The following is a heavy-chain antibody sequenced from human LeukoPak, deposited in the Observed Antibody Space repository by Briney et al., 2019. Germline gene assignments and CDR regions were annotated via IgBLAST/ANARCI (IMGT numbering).Heavy chain of an antibody. D-gene: IGHD3-10*01. CDR3: AKDGGFGVLDY. CDR2: INTNTGNP. Sequence: ASVKVSCKASGYTFTGYYMHWVRQAPGQGLEWMGWINTNTGNPTYAQGFTGRFVFSLDTSVSTAYLQISSLKAEDTAVYYCAKDGGFGVLDYWGQGTLVTVSS. CDR1: GYTFTGYY. V-gene: IGHV7-4-1*02. J-gene: IGHJ4*02.